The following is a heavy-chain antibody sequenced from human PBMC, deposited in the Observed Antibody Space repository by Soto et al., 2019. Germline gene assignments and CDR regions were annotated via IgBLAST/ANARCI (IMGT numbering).Heavy chain of an antibody. V-gene: IGHV3-48*01. CDR2: ISASSTTI. Sequence: GGSLRLSCAASGFTFSSYSMNWVRQAPGKGLEWVSYISASSTTIYYADSVKGRFTIFRDNAKNSLYLQMNSLRAEDTAVYYCAREYYDILTGYYAGRGPYYYYYGMGVWGQGTTVTVSS. J-gene: IGHJ6*02. CDR1: GFTFSSYS. CDR3: AREYYDILTGYYAGRGPYYYYYGMGV. D-gene: IGHD3-9*01.